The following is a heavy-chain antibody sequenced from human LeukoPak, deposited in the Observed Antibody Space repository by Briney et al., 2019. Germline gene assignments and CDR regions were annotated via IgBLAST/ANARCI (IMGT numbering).Heavy chain of an antibody. Sequence: PSETLSLTCTVSGGSISSSSYYWGWIRQPPGKGLEWIGSIYYSGSTYYNPSLKSRVTISVDTSKNQFSLKLSSVTAADTAVYYCASVVAATGGFDYWGQGTLVTVSS. CDR3: ASVVAATGGFDY. CDR2: IYYSGST. CDR1: GGSISSSSYY. J-gene: IGHJ4*02. V-gene: IGHV4-39*07. D-gene: IGHD2-15*01.